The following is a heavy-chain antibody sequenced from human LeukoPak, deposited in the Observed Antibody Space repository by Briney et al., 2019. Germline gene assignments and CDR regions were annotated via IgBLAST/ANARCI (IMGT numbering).Heavy chain of an antibody. J-gene: IGHJ3*02. CDR2: IYDSGST. D-gene: IGHD2-15*01. Sequence: PSETLSLTCTVSGASIRSGDYYWSWVRQPPGKGLEWIGYIYDSGSTYYNPSLKSRITISVDTSENRFSLKLSSVTATDTAVYYCARDCSGGSCYGAFDIWGQGTMVTVSS. CDR3: ARDCSGGSCYGAFDI. CDR1: GASIRSGDYY. V-gene: IGHV4-30-4*01.